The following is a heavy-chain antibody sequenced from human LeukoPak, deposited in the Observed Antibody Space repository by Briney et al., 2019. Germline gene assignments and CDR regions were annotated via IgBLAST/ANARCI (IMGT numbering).Heavy chain of an antibody. CDR3: ARLKSLSSSWSLFDY. CDR1: GFAFSSDW. V-gene: IGHV3-74*03. CDR2: INSDGSST. D-gene: IGHD6-13*01. J-gene: IGHJ4*02. Sequence: PGGSLRLSCAASGFAFSSDWMHWVRQAPGKGLVWVSRINSDGSSTTYADSVKGRFTISRDNAKNSLYLQMNSLRAEDTAVYYCARLKSLSSSWSLFDYWGQGTLVTVSS.